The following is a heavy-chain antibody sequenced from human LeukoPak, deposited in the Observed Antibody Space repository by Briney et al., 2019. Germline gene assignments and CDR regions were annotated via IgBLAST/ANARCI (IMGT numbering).Heavy chain of an antibody. D-gene: IGHD1-26*01. CDR2: MNPNSGNT. CDR1: GYTFTSYD. V-gene: IGHV1-8*03. CDR3: ARGPSGSYNWFDP. Sequence: ASVKVSCKASGYTFTSYDINWVRQATGQGLEWMGWMNPNSGNTGYAQKFQGRVTITRNTSISTAYMEPSSLRSEDTAVYYCARGPSGSYNWFDPWGQGTLVTVSS. J-gene: IGHJ5*02.